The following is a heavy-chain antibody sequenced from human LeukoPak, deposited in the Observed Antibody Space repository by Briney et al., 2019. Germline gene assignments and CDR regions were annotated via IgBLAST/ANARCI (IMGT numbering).Heavy chain of an antibody. Sequence: ASVEVSCKASGYTFTGYYMHWVRQAPGQGLEWMGWINPNSGGTNYAQKFQGRVTMTRDTSISTAYMELSRLRSDDTAVYYCARVGCSSTSCYTFRYPIDYWGQGTLVTVSS. CDR1: GYTFTGYY. CDR2: INPNSGGT. J-gene: IGHJ4*02. V-gene: IGHV1-2*02. D-gene: IGHD2-2*02. CDR3: ARVGCSSTSCYTFRYPIDY.